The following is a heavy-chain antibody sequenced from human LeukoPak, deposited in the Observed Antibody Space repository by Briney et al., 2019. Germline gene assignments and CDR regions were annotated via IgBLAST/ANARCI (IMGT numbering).Heavy chain of an antibody. CDR1: GFSVSNNY. CDR3: ARDGGNLRSKVGMDV. CDR2: IYGADNT. Sequence: GGSLKLSCAASGFSVSNNYMSWVRQAPGKGLEWVSVIYGADNTYYADSVRGRFTVSRDNSKNTVYLQMNSLRAEDMAVYYCARDGGNLRSKVGMDVWGQGTTVTVSS. V-gene: IGHV3-66*01. J-gene: IGHJ6*02. D-gene: IGHD4-23*01.